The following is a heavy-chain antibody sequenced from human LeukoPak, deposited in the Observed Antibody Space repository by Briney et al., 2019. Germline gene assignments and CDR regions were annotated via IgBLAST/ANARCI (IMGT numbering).Heavy chain of an antibody. Sequence: GGSLRLSCAASGFSFSTYSMIWVRQAPGKGLEWVSSVSGTSEYIYYADSVRGRFTISRDNAKNTVYLQMNSLRAEDTAVYYCARWYSSGWYSDYWGQGTLVTVSS. D-gene: IGHD6-19*01. CDR2: VSGTSEYI. CDR1: GFSFSTYS. V-gene: IGHV3-21*06. CDR3: ARWYSSGWYSDY. J-gene: IGHJ4*02.